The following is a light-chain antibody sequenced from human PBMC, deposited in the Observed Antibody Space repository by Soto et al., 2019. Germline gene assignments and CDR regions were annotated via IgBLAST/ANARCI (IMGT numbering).Light chain of an antibody. V-gene: IGLV2-23*02. J-gene: IGLJ1*01. CDR2: GVT. CDR3: CSYAGRVTNYV. Sequence: QSALTQPASVSGSPGQSITISCTGSSSDVGSYNLVSWYQHHPGKAPKLVIYGVTNRPSGISDRFPGSKSGNTASLTISGLQAEDEADYHCCSYAGRVTNYVFGNGTKVTV. CDR1: SSDVGSYNL.